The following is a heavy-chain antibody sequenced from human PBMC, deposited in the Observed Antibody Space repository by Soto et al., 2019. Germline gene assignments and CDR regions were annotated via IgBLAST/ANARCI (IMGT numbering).Heavy chain of an antibody. V-gene: IGHV4-61*01. CDR3: ARVRRDGYNGLHFAFDI. D-gene: IGHD5-12*01. J-gene: IGHJ3*02. Sequence: SETLSLTCTVSGGSVSSGSYYWSWIRQPPGKGLEWIGYIYYSGSTNYNPSLKSRVTISVDTSKNQFSLKLSSVTAADTAVYYCARVRRDGYNGLHFAFDIWGQGTMVTVSS. CDR1: GGSVSSGSYY. CDR2: IYYSGST.